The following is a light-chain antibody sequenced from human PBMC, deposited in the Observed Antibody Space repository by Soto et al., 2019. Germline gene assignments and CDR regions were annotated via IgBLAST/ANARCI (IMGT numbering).Light chain of an antibody. V-gene: IGLV2-14*01. CDR1: SSDIGDYNY. J-gene: IGLJ1*01. CDR3: SSYTSSTTLFF. Sequence: QSALTQPASVSGSPGQSITISCTGTSSDIGDYNYVSWYQQHPGKAPKLMIYEVSNRPSGASNRFSGSKSGNTASLTISGLQAEDEADYYCSSYTSSTTLFFFGTGTKLTVL. CDR2: EVS.